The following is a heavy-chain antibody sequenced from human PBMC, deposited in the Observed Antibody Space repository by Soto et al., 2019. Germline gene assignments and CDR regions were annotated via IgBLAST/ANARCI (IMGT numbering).Heavy chain of an antibody. CDR2: IYYNGNT. CDR3: ARGGAQISSLTTFDY. V-gene: IGHV4-59*01. D-gene: IGHD1-26*01. J-gene: IGHJ4*02. CDR1: GGSTRSYY. Sequence: AETLSLTCSVSGGSTRSYYWSWIRQPPGKGLEWIGYIYYNGNTNYNPSLKSRVTISIDTSRNQFSLKLRSGTAADTAVYYCARGGAQISSLTTFDYWGQGTLVTVSS.